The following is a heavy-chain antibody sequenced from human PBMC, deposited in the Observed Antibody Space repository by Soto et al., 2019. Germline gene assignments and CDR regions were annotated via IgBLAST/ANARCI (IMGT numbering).Heavy chain of an antibody. CDR2: ISAYNGNT. CDR3: ARDQSDYYGDHHGWFDP. J-gene: IGHJ5*02. V-gene: IGHV1-18*01. D-gene: IGHD4-17*01. CDR1: GYTFTNYG. Sequence: GASVKVSCKASGYTFTNYGITWVRQAPGQGLEWMGWISAYNGNTHYTQRHQGRVTMTTDTSTSTAYMELRGLRSEDTAEYYCARDQSDYYGDHHGWFDPWGQGTLVTVSS.